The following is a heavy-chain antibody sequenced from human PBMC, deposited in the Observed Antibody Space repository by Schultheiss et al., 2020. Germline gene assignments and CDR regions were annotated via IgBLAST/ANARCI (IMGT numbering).Heavy chain of an antibody. D-gene: IGHD2-21*02. CDR2: IYPCGNT. V-gene: IGHV3-53*05. CDR3: AKDGFVVVTAILDY. J-gene: IGHJ4*02. Sequence: GGSLRLSCAASGFTVSGNSMTWVRRAPGKGLEWVSLIYPCGNTHYTDSERGRFAISRDNSKNTVYLQMNSLRAEDTAIYYCAKDGFVVVTAILDYWGQGTLVTVSS. CDR1: GFTVSGNS.